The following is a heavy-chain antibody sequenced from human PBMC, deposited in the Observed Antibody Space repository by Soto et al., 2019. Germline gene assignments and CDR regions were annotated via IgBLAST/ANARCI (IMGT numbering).Heavy chain of an antibody. CDR1: GGSISSGGYY. CDR3: ARIRPDYDILTGYHKGFDYYYGMDV. D-gene: IGHD3-9*01. V-gene: IGHV4-31*02. CDR2: IYYSGST. Sequence: SETLSLTCTVSGGSISSGGYYWSWIRQHPGKGLEWIGYIYYSGSTYYNPSLKSRVTISVDTSKNQFSLKLSSVTAADTAVYYCARIRPDYDILTGYHKGFDYYYGMDVWGQGTTVTVSS. J-gene: IGHJ6*02.